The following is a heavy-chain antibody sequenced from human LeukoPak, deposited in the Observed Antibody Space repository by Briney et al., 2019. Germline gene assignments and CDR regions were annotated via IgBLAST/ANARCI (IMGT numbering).Heavy chain of an antibody. V-gene: IGHV4-59*01. CDR2: IYYGGST. CDR3: ARYRAFDI. J-gene: IGHJ3*02. Sequence: SETLSLTCTVSGGSISNYYWSWIRQPPGKGLEWIGYIYYGGSTNYNPSLKSRVTISMDTSKNQFSLNLSSLTAADTAVYYCARYRAFDIWGQGTMVTVSS. CDR1: GGSISNYY.